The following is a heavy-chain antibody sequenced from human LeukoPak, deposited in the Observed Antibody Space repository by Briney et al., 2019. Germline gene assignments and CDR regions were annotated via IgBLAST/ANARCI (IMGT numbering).Heavy chain of an antibody. D-gene: IGHD1-26*01. J-gene: IGHJ4*02. CDR3: AREGEWSPHSFDY. CDR2: IYYSGST. CDR1: GGSISSGGYY. V-gene: IGHV4-31*03. Sequence: SETLSLTCTVSGGSISSGGYYWSWIRQHPGKGLEWIGYIYYSGSTYYNPSLKSRVTISVDTSKNQFSLKLSSVTAADTAVYYCAREGEWSPHSFDYWGQGTLVTVSS.